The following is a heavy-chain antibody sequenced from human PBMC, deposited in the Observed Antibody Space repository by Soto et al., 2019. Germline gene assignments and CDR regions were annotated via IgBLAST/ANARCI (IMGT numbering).Heavy chain of an antibody. J-gene: IGHJ4*02. Sequence: PGGSLRLSCAASGFTFSSYWMHWVRQAPGKGLVWVSRINSDGSSTSYADSVKGRFTISRDNAKNTLYLQMNSLRAEDTAVYYCARVPRTLRFLEPYYFDYWGQGTLVTVSS. CDR3: ARVPRTLRFLEPYYFDY. CDR1: GFTFSSYW. D-gene: IGHD3-3*01. CDR2: INSDGSST. V-gene: IGHV3-74*01.